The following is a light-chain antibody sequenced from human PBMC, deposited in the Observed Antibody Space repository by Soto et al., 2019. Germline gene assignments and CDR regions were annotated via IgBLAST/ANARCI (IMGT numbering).Light chain of an antibody. CDR2: GNN. V-gene: IGLV1-47*02. CDR3: AAWDDSLNGYYV. J-gene: IGLJ1*01. Sequence: QSVLTQPPSASGTPGQRVTISCSGSSSNIGSNYVYWYQQLPETAPKLLIFGNNQRPSGVPDRFSGSKSGTSASLAISGLRSEDEADYYCAAWDDSLNGYYVFGTGTKVTVL. CDR1: SSNIGSNY.